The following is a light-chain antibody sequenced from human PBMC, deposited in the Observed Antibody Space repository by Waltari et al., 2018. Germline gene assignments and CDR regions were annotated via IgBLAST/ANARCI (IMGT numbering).Light chain of an antibody. Sequence: QSALTQPRPVSGSPGPSVTISCTGTSSDVGGYNYVSWYQQHPGKAPKLMIYDVSKRPSGVPDRFSGSKSGNTASLTISGLQAEDEADYYCCSYAGSSRVFGGGTKLTVL. J-gene: IGLJ3*02. CDR1: SSDVGGYNY. CDR3: CSYAGSSRV. V-gene: IGLV2-11*01. CDR2: DVS.